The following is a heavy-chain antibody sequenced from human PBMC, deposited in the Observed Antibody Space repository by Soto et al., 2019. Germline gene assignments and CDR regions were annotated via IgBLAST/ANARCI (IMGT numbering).Heavy chain of an antibody. CDR1: GGSISSYY. D-gene: IGHD1-1*01. J-gene: IGHJ4*02. Sequence: QVQLQESGPGLVKPSETLSLTCTVSGGSISSYYWSWIRQPPGKGLEWIGYIYYSGSTNYNPSLKSRSTLLVDRSKNQFSLRLGWVAAGDTAVYYCASRYGGNFTYGGQGTLVTVT. CDR3: ASRYGGNFTY. CDR2: IYYSGST. V-gene: IGHV4-59*12.